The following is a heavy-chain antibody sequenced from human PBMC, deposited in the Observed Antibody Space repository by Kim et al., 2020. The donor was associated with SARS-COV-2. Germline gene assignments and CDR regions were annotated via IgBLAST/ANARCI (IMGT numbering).Heavy chain of an antibody. CDR3: ARWEYQWLAD. V-gene: IGHV3-30*03. CDR1: GFTFSSYG. D-gene: IGHD6-19*01. CDR2: ISHDGSNK. Sequence: GGSLRLSCAASGFTFSSYGFHWVRQAPGKGLQWVAFISHDGSNKNYGESVKGRCSVSRDNPKNTLYLQMDSLRIEDTAVYYCARWEYQWLADWGQGTLVTVSS. J-gene: IGHJ4*02.